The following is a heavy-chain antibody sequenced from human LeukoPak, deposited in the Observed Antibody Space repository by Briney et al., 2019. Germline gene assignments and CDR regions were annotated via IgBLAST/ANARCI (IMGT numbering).Heavy chain of an antibody. CDR1: GGSISSSSYY. V-gene: IGHV4-61*01. D-gene: IGHD3-22*01. CDR3: ARFYYDSSGYYYDDAFDI. Sequence: SETLSLTCTVSGGSISSSSYYWSWIRQPPGKGLEWIGYIYYSGSTNYNPSLKSRVTISVDTSKNQFSLKLSSVTAADTAVYYCARFYYDSSGYYYDDAFDIWGQGTMVTVSS. J-gene: IGHJ3*02. CDR2: IYYSGST.